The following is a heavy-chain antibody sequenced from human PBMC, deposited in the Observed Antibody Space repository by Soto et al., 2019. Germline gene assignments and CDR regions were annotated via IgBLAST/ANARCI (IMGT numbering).Heavy chain of an antibody. CDR2: ISGSGTGT. D-gene: IGHD3-10*01. Sequence: GSLRLSCVVSGFTFSTYAMSWVRLAPGKGLEWVSGISGSGTGTYYADSVKGRSTISRDNSKNTLYLQMNSLRAEDAAVYYCAKRVEGSGSYYKAPFDYWGQATLVTVS. CDR3: AKRVEGSGSYYKAPFDY. V-gene: IGHV3-23*01. J-gene: IGHJ4*02. CDR1: GFTFSTYA.